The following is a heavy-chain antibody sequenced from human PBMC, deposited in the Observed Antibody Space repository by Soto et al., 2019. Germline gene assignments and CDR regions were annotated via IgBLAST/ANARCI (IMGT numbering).Heavy chain of an antibody. Sequence: SETLSLTCTVSCGSIRGGYYYLCWFRQPPGKGLEWIGFISYSGTTHYSASLRSRVSISVDTSKNQFSLDLSSVTAADTAVYYCATMGTPVTGLYYFDYWGQGTLVTVSS. CDR3: ATMGTPVTGLYYFDY. D-gene: IGHD4-17*01. CDR1: CGSIRGGYYY. CDR2: ISYSGTT. J-gene: IGHJ4*02. V-gene: IGHV4-30-4*01.